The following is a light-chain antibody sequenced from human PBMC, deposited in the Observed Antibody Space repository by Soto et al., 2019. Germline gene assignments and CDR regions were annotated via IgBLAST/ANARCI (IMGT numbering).Light chain of an antibody. J-gene: IGLJ2*01. CDR1: SGAVGNYNL. Sequence: QSALTQPASVSGSPGQSITISCTGTSGAVGNYNLVSWYQHPPGKAPKVMIYEVTKRPSGVFSRFSGSKSGNTAYLTISGLEAEDEADYYCCSYVGSSISVVVGGGTKVAVL. V-gene: IGLV2-23*02. CDR3: CSYVGSSISVV. CDR2: EVT.